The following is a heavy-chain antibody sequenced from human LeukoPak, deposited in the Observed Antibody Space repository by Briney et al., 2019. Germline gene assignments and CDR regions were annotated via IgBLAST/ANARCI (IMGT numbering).Heavy chain of an antibody. CDR2: ISSSSSYI. J-gene: IGHJ4*02. V-gene: IGHV3-21*01. D-gene: IGHD6-13*01. CDR1: GFTFSSYS. CDR3: ARDSSSYAAGSFDY. Sequence: PGGPLRLSCAASGFTFSSYSMAWVRQAPGKGLEWVSSISSSSSYIYYADSVKGRFTISRDNAKNSLYLQMNSLRAEDTAVYYCARDSSSYAAGSFDYWGQGTLVTVSS.